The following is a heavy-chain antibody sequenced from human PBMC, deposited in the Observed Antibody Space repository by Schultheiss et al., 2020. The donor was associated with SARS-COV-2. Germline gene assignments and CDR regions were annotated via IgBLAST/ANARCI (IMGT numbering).Heavy chain of an antibody. CDR1: GYSFTDFW. Sequence: GESLKISCKGSGYSFTDFWIGWVRQMPGKGLEWMGIIYPGDSDTNYSPSFQGHVTISADKSISTAYLQWSSLKASDTAMYYCARASSGWYANDYWGQGTLVTVSS. V-gene: IGHV5-51*01. J-gene: IGHJ4*02. CDR2: IYPGDSDT. CDR3: ARASSGWYANDY. D-gene: IGHD6-19*01.